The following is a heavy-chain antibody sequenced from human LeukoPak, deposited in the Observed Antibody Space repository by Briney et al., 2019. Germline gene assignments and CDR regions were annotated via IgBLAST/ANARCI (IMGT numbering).Heavy chain of an antibody. CDR1: GFTFSSYG. Sequence: PGGSLRLSCAASGFTFSSYGMSWVRQAPGKGLEWVSVIYSGGSTYYADSVKGRFTISRDNSKNTLYLQMNSLRAEDTAVYYCARGGRSYSGYDLGLCFDYWGQGTLVTVSS. CDR2: IYSGGST. J-gene: IGHJ4*02. CDR3: ARGGRSYSGYDLGLCFDY. V-gene: IGHV3-66*01. D-gene: IGHD5-12*01.